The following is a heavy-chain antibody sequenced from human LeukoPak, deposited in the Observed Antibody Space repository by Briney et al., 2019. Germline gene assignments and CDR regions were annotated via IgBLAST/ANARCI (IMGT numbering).Heavy chain of an antibody. CDR3: ARLGRSSSWYISSRRYFDY. Sequence: SETLSLTCTVSGGSISNNDYYWGWVRQPPGKGLEWIATIYYSGNSYYNPSLKSRVAISVDTPKNQFSLRLSSVSAADTAVYYCARLGRSSSWYISSRRYFDYWGQGALVTVSS. J-gene: IGHJ4*02. V-gene: IGHV4-39*01. CDR2: IYYSGNS. D-gene: IGHD6-13*01. CDR1: GGSISNNDYY.